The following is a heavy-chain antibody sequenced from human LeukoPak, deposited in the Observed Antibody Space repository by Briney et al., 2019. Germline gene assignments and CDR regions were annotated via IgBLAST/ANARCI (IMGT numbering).Heavy chain of an antibody. CDR3: ARDWGTYFDY. CDR1: GGSISSGGSR. J-gene: IGHJ4*02. Sequence: PSQTLSLTCNVSGGSISSGGSRWSWIRQHPGKGLEWIGYIYYSGSTYYNPSFESRLTMSVDTSKNQFSLHLTSVTAADTAVYYCARDWGTYFDYWGQGTLVTVSS. V-gene: IGHV4-31*03. CDR2: IYYSGST. D-gene: IGHD7-27*01.